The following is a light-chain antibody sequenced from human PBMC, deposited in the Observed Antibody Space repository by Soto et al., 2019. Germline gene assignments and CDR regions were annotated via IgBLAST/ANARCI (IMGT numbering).Light chain of an antibody. CDR3: QQSYSTPAT. CDR2: AAS. J-gene: IGKJ2*01. V-gene: IGKV1-39*01. Sequence: DIQMTQSPSSLSASVGDRVTITCRASQSISSYLNWYQQKPGKAPNLLIYAASSLQSGVPSRFSGSGSGTDFTLTISSLQPEDFATYACQQSYSTPATFGQGTKLEIK. CDR1: QSISSY.